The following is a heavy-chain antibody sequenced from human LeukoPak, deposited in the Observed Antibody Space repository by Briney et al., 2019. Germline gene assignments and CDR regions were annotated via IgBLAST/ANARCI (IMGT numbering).Heavy chain of an antibody. CDR1: GFTFSSNL. Sequence: GGSLRLSCAASGFTFSSNLMHWVRQGPGKGLVWVSHINSDGRSPRYADSVKGRFTISRDNAKNPVYLQMNSLRAEDTAVYYCARDSPGIMIFGVVTPNGGQGTLVTVSS. D-gene: IGHD3-3*01. J-gene: IGHJ4*02. CDR2: INSDGRSP. V-gene: IGHV3-74*01. CDR3: ARDSPGIMIFGVVTPN.